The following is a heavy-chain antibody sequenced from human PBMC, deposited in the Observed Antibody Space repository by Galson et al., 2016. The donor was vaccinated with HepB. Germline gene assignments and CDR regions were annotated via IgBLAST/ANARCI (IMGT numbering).Heavy chain of an antibody. CDR2: TFYRSTWEN. V-gene: IGHV6-1*01. CDR3: ARVVMLGRGMDV. Sequence: CAISGDSVYNNGAAWVWIRQSPSRGLELLGRTFYRSTWENHYAGSVKNRITISPDTSRNQFSLHLNSVTPEDTAVYYCARVVMLGRGMDVWGQGTTVTVSS. D-gene: IGHD3-10*01. J-gene: IGHJ6*02. CDR1: GDSVYNNGAA.